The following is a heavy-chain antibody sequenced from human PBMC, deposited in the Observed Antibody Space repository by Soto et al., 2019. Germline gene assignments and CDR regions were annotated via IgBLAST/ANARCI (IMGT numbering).Heavy chain of an antibody. CDR2: ISRDGGTK. Sequence: QVQLVESGGGVVQPGRSLRLSCAVSGFTDSSYGMHWVRQAPGKGLEWVAVISRDGGTKFYVDSVKGRFTISKDNSRNTLFLEMDSLRSDDMAVYYCTGEVASGYWGQGTLVTVSS. CDR3: TGEVASGY. CDR1: GFTDSSYG. D-gene: IGHD2-8*02. J-gene: IGHJ4*02. V-gene: IGHV3-30*03.